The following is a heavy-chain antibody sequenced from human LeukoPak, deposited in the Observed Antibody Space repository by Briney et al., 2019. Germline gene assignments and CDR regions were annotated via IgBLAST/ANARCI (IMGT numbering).Heavy chain of an antibody. CDR2: IDGNGGST. CDR3: ARGGGYCSRTGCYGIDY. J-gene: IGHJ4*02. V-gene: IGHV3-64*01. CDR1: GFTFSSYV. D-gene: IGHD2-2*01. Sequence: GGSLRLSCTASGFTFSSYVMHWVRQAPGKGLEYVSTIDGNGGSTYYANSVKGRFTISRDNSKNTLNLQMGSLRAEDMAVYSCARGGGYCSRTGCYGIDYWGQGTLVTVSS.